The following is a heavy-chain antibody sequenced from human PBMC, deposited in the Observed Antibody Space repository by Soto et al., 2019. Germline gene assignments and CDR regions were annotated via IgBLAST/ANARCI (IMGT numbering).Heavy chain of an antibody. Sequence: GGSLRLSCAASGFTISSYWMHWVRQAPGKGLVWVSRINSDESSTDYADSVKGRFTISRDNAKNTLYLQMNSLRAEDTALYYCARSKATFGKNWFDPRGQGTLVTVS. V-gene: IGHV3-74*01. CDR1: GFTISSYW. CDR3: ARSKATFGKNWFDP. J-gene: IGHJ5*02. D-gene: IGHD3-16*01. CDR2: INSDESST.